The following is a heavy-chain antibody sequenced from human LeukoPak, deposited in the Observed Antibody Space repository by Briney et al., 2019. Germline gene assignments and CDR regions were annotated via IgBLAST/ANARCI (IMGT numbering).Heavy chain of an antibody. D-gene: IGHD3-3*01. Sequence: PSETLSLTCAVYGGSFSGYYWSWIRQPPGKGLEWIGEINHSGSTNYNPSLKSRVTISVDTSKNQFSLKLSSVTAADTAVYYCARGGSPNYDFWSGYSTFRRDCWFDPRGQGTLVTVSS. CDR1: GGSFSGYY. CDR2: INHSGST. CDR3: ARGGSPNYDFWSGYSTFRRDCWFDP. J-gene: IGHJ5*02. V-gene: IGHV4-34*01.